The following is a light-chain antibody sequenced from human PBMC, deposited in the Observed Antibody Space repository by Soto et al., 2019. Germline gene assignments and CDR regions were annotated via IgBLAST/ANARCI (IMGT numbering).Light chain of an antibody. V-gene: IGKV3-11*01. CDR3: QQRSNWLGWT. J-gene: IGKJ1*01. CDR2: DAS. Sequence: EIVLTQSPATLSLSPGERATLSCRASQSVSSYLAWYQQKPGQAPRLLIYDASNRATGIPARFSGGGSGTDFTLTIISLEPEDFAVYYCQQRSNWLGWTFGQGTKVEIK. CDR1: QSVSSY.